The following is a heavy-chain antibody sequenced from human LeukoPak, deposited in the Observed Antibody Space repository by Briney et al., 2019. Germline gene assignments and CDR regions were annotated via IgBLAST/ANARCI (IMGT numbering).Heavy chain of an antibody. J-gene: IGHJ6*02. CDR3: AKRAGGAALQYYYYGVDV. D-gene: IGHD6-13*01. Sequence: GGSLRLSCAVSGFTFSSSAMTWVRQAPGKGLEWVSVISGGGGSTYYADSVKGRFTISRDNSKNTLYLQMNSLRAEDTAVYYCAKRAGGAALQYYYYGVDVWGQGATVTVSS. CDR2: ISGGGGST. V-gene: IGHV3-23*01. CDR1: GFTFSSSA.